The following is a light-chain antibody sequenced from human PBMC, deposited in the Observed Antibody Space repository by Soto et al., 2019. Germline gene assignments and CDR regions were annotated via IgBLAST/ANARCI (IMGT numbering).Light chain of an antibody. J-gene: IGLJ1*01. Sequence: QSSLAQPPSASWSPGQSVTISCTGTSSDVGGYNFVSWYQHHPGKAPKLMIFDVSERPSGVPDRFSGSKSGNTASLTVSGLQAEDEADYYCSSYAGSNSYVFGTGTKVTVL. CDR3: SSYAGSNSYV. CDR1: SSDVGGYNF. V-gene: IGLV2-8*01. CDR2: DVS.